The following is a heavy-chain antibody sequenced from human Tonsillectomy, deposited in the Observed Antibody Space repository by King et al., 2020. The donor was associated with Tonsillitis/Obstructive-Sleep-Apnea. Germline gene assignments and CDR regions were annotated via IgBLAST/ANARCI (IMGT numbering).Heavy chain of an antibody. V-gene: IGHV7-4-1*02. J-gene: IGHJ4*02. CDR3: ATPGRGYFTNGLCNALDF. CDR2: INTKTGNP. Sequence: QLVQSGSELKKPGASVKVSCKASGYTFTNYAMNWVRQAPGQGLEWMGWINTKTGNPTYAQGLTGRYVFSLDTSVSTAYMQISSLKAEDTAVYYCATPGRGYFTNGLCNALDFWGQGTLVTVSS. CDR1: GYTFTNYA. D-gene: IGHD2-8*01.